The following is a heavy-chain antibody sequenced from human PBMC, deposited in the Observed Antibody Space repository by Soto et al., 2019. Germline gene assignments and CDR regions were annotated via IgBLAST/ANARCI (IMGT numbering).Heavy chain of an antibody. V-gene: IGHV1-69*12. D-gene: IGHD3-3*01. J-gene: IGHJ6*02. CDR2: IIPIFGTA. CDR1: GGTFSSYA. Sequence: QVQLVQSGAEVKKPGSSVKVSCKASGGTFSSYAISWVRQAPGQGLEWMGGIIPIFGTANYAQKFQGRVTXXEDESRSTAYXXLXSXXSDDTAVYYCARRGSPGITSGPKRGPPHYYYGMDVWGQGTTVTVSS. CDR3: ARRGSPGITSGPKRGPPHYYYGMDV.